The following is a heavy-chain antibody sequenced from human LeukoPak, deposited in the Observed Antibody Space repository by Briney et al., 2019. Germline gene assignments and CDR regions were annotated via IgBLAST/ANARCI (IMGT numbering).Heavy chain of an antibody. J-gene: IGHJ4*02. V-gene: IGHV3-66*01. Sequence: GGSLRLSCTASGFTVSSNYMSWVRQAPGKGLEWVSVIYSGGSTYYADSVKGRFTISRDNSKNPLYLQMNSLRAEDTAVYYCARDYGSGSYYTMGYWGQGTLVTVSS. CDR2: IYSGGST. CDR1: GFTVSSNY. D-gene: IGHD3-10*01. CDR3: ARDYGSGSYYTMGY.